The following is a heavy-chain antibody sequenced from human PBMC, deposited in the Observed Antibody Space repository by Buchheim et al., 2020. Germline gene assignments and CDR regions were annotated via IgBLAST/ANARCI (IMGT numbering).Heavy chain of an antibody. CDR1: GFIFSSYA. Sequence: EVQLLESGGGLVQPGGSLRLSCAASGFIFSSYAMSWVRQAPGKGLEWVSAISGSGGSTYYADSVKGRFTISRDNSKNTLYLQMNSLRAEDTAVYYCAKDSVYYYDSSGYYYFDYWGQGTL. V-gene: IGHV3-23*01. CDR3: AKDSVYYYDSSGYYYFDY. D-gene: IGHD3-22*01. CDR2: ISGSGGST. J-gene: IGHJ4*02.